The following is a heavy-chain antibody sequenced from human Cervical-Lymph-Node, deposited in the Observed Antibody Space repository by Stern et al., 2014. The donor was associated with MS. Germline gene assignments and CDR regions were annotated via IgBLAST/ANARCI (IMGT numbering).Heavy chain of an antibody. J-gene: IGHJ6*02. CDR2: INSDGSNT. CDR3: ARDFNRGLDV. CDR1: GFIFSNFW. Sequence: VQLVESGGGLVQPGGSLTISCAASGFIFSNFWMHWVRQAPGTGLAWVSRINSDGSNTAYADSVKGRFTVSRDDAENTLYLQMNSLGVEDTAVYYCARDFNRGLDVWGQGTTVTVSS. D-gene: IGHD1-14*01. V-gene: IGHV3-74*01.